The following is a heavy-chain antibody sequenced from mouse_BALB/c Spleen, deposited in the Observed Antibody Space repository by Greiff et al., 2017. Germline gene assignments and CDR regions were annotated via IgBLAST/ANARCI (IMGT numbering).Heavy chain of an antibody. J-gene: IGHJ2*01. Sequence: EVKLVESGPGLVKPSQSLSLTCTVTGYSITSDYAWNWIRQFPGNKLEWMGYISYSGSTSYNPSLKSRISITRDTSKNQFFLQLNSVTTEDTATYYCARGTLLFDYWGQGTTLTVSS. V-gene: IGHV3-2*02. D-gene: IGHD3-3*01. CDR2: ISYSGST. CDR3: ARGTLLFDY. CDR1: GYSITSDYA.